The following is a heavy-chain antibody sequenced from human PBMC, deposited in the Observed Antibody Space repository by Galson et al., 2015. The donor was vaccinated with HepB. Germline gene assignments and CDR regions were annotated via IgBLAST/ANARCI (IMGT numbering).Heavy chain of an antibody. J-gene: IGHJ4*02. CDR2: ISSSSSYI. D-gene: IGHD1-26*01. Sequence: SPRLSCAASGFTLISYTMNWVRQAPGKGLEWVSSISSSSSYIYYADSVKGRFTISRDNAKNSLYLQMNSLRAEDTAVYYCAREWEVVGATSFDYWGQGTLVTVSS. CDR1: GFTLISYT. V-gene: IGHV3-21*06. CDR3: AREWEVVGATSFDY.